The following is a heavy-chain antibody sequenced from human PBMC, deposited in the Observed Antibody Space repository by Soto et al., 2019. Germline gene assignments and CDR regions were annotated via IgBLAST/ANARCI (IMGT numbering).Heavy chain of an antibody. D-gene: IGHD1-26*01. CDR1: GGTFSSYA. J-gene: IGHJ5*02. CDR2: IIPIFGTA. Sequence: SVKVSCKASGGTFSSYAISWVRQAPGQGLEWMGGIIPIFGTANYAQKFQGRVTITADKSTSTAYMELSSLRSEDTAVYYCARELAGSYYNWFDPWGQGTLVTVSS. V-gene: IGHV1-69*06. CDR3: ARELAGSYYNWFDP.